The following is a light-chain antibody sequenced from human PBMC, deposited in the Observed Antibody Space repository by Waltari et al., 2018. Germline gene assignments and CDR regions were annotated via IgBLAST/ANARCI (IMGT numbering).Light chain of an antibody. V-gene: IGKV3-20*01. Sequence: EIVLTQSPGTLSLSPGERATLSCRASQNVGRSLAWYQQKPGQAPRLLIYDASSRAAGTPGRFSGSGSGTDFSLAISSLEPEDFAVYFCQHYVSLPVTFGQGTKVEI. CDR2: DAS. CDR3: QHYVSLPVT. J-gene: IGKJ1*01. CDR1: QNVGRS.